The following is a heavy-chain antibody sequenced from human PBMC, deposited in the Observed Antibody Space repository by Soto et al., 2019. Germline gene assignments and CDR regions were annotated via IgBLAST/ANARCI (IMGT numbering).Heavy chain of an antibody. J-gene: IGHJ6*02. Sequence: GESLKISCKGSGYSFTSYWIGWVRQMPGKGLERMGIIYPGDSDTRYSPSFQGQVTISADKSISTAYLQWSSLKASDTAMYYCARGYQCSSTSCYNYYYYGMDVWGQGTTVTVSS. V-gene: IGHV5-51*01. CDR3: ARGYQCSSTSCYNYYYYGMDV. D-gene: IGHD2-2*02. CDR1: GYSFTSYW. CDR2: IYPGDSDT.